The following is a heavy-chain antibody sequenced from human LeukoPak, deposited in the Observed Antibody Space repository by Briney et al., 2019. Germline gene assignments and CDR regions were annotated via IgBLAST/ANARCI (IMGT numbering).Heavy chain of an antibody. CDR1: GYTFTSYY. Sequence: EASVKVSCKASGYTFTSYYMHWVRQAPGQGLEWMGGIIPIFGTANYAQKFQGRVTITADESTSTAYMELSSLRSEDTAVYYCARERYGSGSYYKQLKVFDYWGQGTLVTVSS. CDR3: ARERYGSGSYYKQLKVFDY. J-gene: IGHJ4*02. V-gene: IGHV1-69*13. CDR2: IIPIFGTA. D-gene: IGHD3-10*01.